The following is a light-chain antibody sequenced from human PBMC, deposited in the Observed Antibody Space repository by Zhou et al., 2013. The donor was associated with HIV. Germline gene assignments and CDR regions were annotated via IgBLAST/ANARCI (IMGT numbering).Light chain of an antibody. Sequence: EILLTQSPGTLSLSPGERITLSCRASQSVRSNLAWYQQKPGQAPRLLIYGASARATGIPDRFSGSGSGTEFSLTISSLQSEDAAVYYCQQYNNWPPVTFGQGTRLDIK. J-gene: IGKJ5*01. CDR2: GAS. CDR3: QQYNNWPPVT. V-gene: IGKV3D-15*01. CDR1: QSVRSN.